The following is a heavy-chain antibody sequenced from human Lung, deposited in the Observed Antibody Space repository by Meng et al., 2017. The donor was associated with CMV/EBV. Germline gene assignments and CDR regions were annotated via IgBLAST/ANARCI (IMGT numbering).Heavy chain of an antibody. V-gene: IGHV1-8*01. CDR3: ARGLGPSYADRDY. D-gene: IGHD4-17*01. CDR2: MNPKSGNT. CDR1: CNTFTSYD. Sequence: CKASCNTFTSYDNNWVRQATGQGLEWMGWMNPKSGNTGYALKFQGRVTMTRNTSINTAYMELSSLRSEDTAVYYCARGLGPSYADRDYWGQGTLVTVSS. J-gene: IGHJ4*02.